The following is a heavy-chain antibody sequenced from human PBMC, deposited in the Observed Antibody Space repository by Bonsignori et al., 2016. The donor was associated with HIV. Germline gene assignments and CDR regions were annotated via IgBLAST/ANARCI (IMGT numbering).Heavy chain of an antibody. Sequence: VRQMPGKGLEWVSYIDITGRTIYYADSVKGRFTISRENAKNSLYLQMNSLRAEDTAVYYCATTTGGRDDYWGQGTLVTVSS. D-gene: IGHD1-1*01. J-gene: IGHJ4*02. CDR3: ATTTGGRDDY. CDR2: IDITGRTI. V-gene: IGHV3-48*03.